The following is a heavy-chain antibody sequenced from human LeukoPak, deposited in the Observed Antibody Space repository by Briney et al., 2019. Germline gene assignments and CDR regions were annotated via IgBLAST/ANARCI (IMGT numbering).Heavy chain of an antibody. V-gene: IGHV3-73*01. CDR2: IRSKTNNYAT. J-gene: IGHJ4*02. CDR1: GFTFSGSA. CDR3: TRLSGDNWNYGGNFDY. D-gene: IGHD1-7*01. Sequence: TGGSLRLSCAASGFTFSGSALHWVRQASGKGLEWIGRIRSKTNNYATTYAASVTGRFTISRDDAENTAYLQMNSLKTEDTAVYCTRLSGDNWNYGGNFDYWGQGTLVTVSS.